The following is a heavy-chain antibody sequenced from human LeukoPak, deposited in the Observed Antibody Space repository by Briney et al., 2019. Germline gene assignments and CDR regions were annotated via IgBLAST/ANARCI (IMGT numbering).Heavy chain of an antibody. V-gene: IGHV4-34*01. Sequence: SETLSLTCAVYGGSFSGYYWSWIRQPPGKGLEWIGEINHSGSTNYNPSLKGRVTISVDTSKNQFSLKLSSVTAAGTAVYYCARDRGITMVRGVKFYYYYYMDVWGKGTTVTVSS. CDR1: GGSFSGYY. D-gene: IGHD3-10*01. J-gene: IGHJ6*03. CDR3: ARDRGITMVRGVKFYYYYYMDV. CDR2: INHSGST.